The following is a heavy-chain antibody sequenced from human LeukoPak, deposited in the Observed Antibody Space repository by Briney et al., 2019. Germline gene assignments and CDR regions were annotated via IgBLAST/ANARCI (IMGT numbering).Heavy chain of an antibody. CDR1: GFTFSSYA. J-gene: IGHJ4*02. Sequence: GGSLRLSRAASGFTFSSYAMSWVRQAPGEGLEWVSAISGSGGSTYYADSVKGRFTISRDNSKNTLYLQMNSLRAEDTAVYYCAKDYHDSSGLDYWGQGTLVTVSS. D-gene: IGHD3-22*01. CDR3: AKDYHDSSGLDY. CDR2: ISGSGGST. V-gene: IGHV3-23*01.